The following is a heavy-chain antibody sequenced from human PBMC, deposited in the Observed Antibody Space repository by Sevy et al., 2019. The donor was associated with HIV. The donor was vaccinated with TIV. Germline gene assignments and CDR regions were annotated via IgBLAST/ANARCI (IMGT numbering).Heavy chain of an antibody. CDR2: IRNRPNSYTT. CDR1: GFTFSDHY. CDR3: VRGPNCGVGGCQQISPYCLDV. V-gene: IGHV3-72*01. D-gene: IGHD2-21*01. J-gene: IGHJ6*03. Sequence: GGSLRLSCAASGFTFSDHYVYWVRQAPGKGLEWVGRIRNRPNSYTTEYAASVEGRFTISRDDSKNSLYLQMNSLKTEDSAVYYCVRGPNCGVGGCQQISPYCLDVWGKGATVTVSS.